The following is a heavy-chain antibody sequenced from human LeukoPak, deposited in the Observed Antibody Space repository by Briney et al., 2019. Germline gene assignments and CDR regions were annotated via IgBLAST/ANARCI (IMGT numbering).Heavy chain of an antibody. CDR1: GFTFDDYG. CDR3: ARDATTEPGTVYMDV. J-gene: IGHJ6*03. Sequence: GGSLRLSCAASGFTFDDYGMSWVRQAPGKGLEWILHISTSGSIIHYADSVKGRFTISRDNAKNSLYLQMNSLRAEDTALYFCARDATTEPGTVYMDVWGKGTTVTISS. V-gene: IGHV3-48*03. D-gene: IGHD6-13*01. CDR2: ISTSGSII.